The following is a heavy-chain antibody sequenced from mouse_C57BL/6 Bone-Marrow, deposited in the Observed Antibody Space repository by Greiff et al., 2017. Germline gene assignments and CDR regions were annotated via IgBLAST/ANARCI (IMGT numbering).Heavy chain of an antibody. J-gene: IGHJ3*01. CDR2: SRNKANDYTT. V-gene: IGHV7-1*01. CDR3: ARDAGDYPFAY. D-gene: IGHD2-4*01. Sequence: EVKVVESGGGLVQSGRSLRLSCATSGFTFSDFYMEWVRQAPGKGLEWIAASRNKANDYTTEYSASVKGRFIVSRDTSQSILYLQMNALRAEDTAIYYCARDAGDYPFAYWGQGTLVTVSA. CDR1: GFTFSDFY.